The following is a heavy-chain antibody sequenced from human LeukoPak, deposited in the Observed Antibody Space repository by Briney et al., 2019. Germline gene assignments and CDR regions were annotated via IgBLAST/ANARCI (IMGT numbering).Heavy chain of an antibody. CDR3: ARDSRLGTTGNPNRFDP. D-gene: IGHD1-1*01. CDR1: GGSISSHY. V-gene: IGHV4-59*11. CDR2: MYHSGST. J-gene: IGHJ5*02. Sequence: SETLSLTCTVSGGSISSHYWSWIRQPPGKGLEWIGYMYHSGSTYYNPSLESRLTISVDTSKSQFSLKLNSVTTADTAVYYCARDSRLGTTGNPNRFDPWGQGILVTVSS.